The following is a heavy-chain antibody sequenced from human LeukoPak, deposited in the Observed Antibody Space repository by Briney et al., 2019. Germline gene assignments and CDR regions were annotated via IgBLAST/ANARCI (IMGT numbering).Heavy chain of an antibody. D-gene: IGHD3-22*01. CDR2: IRYDGSNK. CDR3: AKDHYDSSGYSDY. CDR1: GFTFSSYG. Sequence: GGSLGLSCAASGFTFSSYGMHWVRQAPGKGLEWVAFIRYDGSNKYYADSVKGRFTISRDNSKNTLYLQMNSLRAEDTAVYYCAKDHYDSSGYSDYWGQGTLVTVSS. J-gene: IGHJ4*02. V-gene: IGHV3-30*02.